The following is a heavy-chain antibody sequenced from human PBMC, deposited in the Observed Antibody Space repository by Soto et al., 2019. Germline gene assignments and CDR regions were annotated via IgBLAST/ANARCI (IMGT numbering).Heavy chain of an antibody. CDR3: AKADSNYAGRFSYYYMDV. D-gene: IGHD4-4*01. CDR1: GYTFRSYG. J-gene: IGHJ6*03. CDR2: ISGYNGNT. V-gene: IGHV1-18*01. Sequence: QVQLVQSGTVVKKPGASVKLSCKASGYTFRSYGISWVRQAPGQGPEWMGWISGYNGNTHYPQKFQGKVTMSTDTSTSTAYMELRSLRSDDTAVYYCAKADSNYAGRFSYYYMDVWGNGTLVTVSS.